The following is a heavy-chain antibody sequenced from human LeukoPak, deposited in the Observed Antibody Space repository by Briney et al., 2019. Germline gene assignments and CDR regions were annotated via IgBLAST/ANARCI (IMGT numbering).Heavy chain of an antibody. CDR3: ARGYQLPKDSGPADLPPRSPYYYYYMDV. J-gene: IGHJ6*03. CDR1: GGTFSSYA. CDR2: IIPIFGTA. D-gene: IGHD2-2*01. V-gene: IGHV1-69*13. Sequence: ASVKVSCKASGGTFSSYAISWVRQAPGQGLEWMGGIIPIFGTANYAQKFQGRVTITADESTSTAYMELSSLRSEDTAVYYCARGYQLPKDSGPADLPPRSPYYYYYMDVWGKGTTVTVSS.